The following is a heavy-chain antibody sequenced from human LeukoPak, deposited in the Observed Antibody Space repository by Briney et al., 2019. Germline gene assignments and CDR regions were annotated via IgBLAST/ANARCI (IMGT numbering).Heavy chain of an antibody. J-gene: IGHJ6*02. CDR1: GFTFSNYW. D-gene: IGHD3-10*01. CDR2: IKEAGSEK. V-gene: IGHV3-7*01. Sequence: GGSLRLSCAASGFTFSNYWMSWVRQAPGKGLEFMANIKEAGSEKYYVDSVKGRFTISRDNDKNSVHLQMNNLRAEDTAVYYCARDHRLLWFGELAYGMDVWGQGTTVTVSS. CDR3: ARDHRLLWFGELAYGMDV.